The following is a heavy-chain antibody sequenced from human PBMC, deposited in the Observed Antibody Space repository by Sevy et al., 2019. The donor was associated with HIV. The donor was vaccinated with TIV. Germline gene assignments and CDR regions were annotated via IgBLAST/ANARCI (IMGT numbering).Heavy chain of an antibody. CDR1: GSSITGYY. CDR2: IYTLGTT. CDR3: ARSYYPDNSGYTT. V-gene: IGHV4-4*07. Sequence: SETLSLTYTVSGSSITGYYYSWIRQPAGKGLEWIGHIYTLGTTNYNPSLKSRLTMSADTSKRQISLKLTSVTAADTAVYYCARSYYPDNSGYTTWGQGTLVTVSS. J-gene: IGHJ4*02. D-gene: IGHD3-22*01.